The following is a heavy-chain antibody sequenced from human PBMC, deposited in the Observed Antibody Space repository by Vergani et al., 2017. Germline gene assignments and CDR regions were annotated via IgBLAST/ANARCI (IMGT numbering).Heavy chain of an antibody. CDR3: AKDGDGSGWMDG. Sequence: EVQLVESGGGLVQPGRSLRLSCAASGFTFDDYAMQWVRQAPGEGLEWVSGISCNSGSIGYANSVKGRFTISRDNAKNSLYLQMNSLRAEDTALYYCAKDGDGSGWMDGWHKATTIAVS. D-gene: IGHD6-19*01. V-gene: IGHV3-9*01. CDR1: GFTFDDYA. J-gene: IGHJ6*03. CDR2: ISCNSGSI.